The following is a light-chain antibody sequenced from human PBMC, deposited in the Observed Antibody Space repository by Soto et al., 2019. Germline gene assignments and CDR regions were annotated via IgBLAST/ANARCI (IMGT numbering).Light chain of an antibody. CDR2: QNN. Sequence: QSVLTQQPSASETPGQRVTIPCSGSTSNIGRNYVYWYQQLPGTAPELLIFQNNQRPSGVPARFSGSKSGTSASLAISGLRSEDEADYYCAAWDDSLSGLLFGGGTKVTVL. J-gene: IGLJ2*01. V-gene: IGLV1-47*01. CDR3: AAWDDSLSGLL. CDR1: TSNIGRNY.